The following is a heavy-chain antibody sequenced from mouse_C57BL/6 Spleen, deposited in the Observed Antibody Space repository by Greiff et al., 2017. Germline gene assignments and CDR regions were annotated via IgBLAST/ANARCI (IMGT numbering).Heavy chain of an antibody. Sequence: QVQLKQPGAELVKPGASVKLSCKASGYTFTSYWMHWVKQRPGQGLERIGMIHPNSGSTNYNEKFKSKATLTVDKSSSTAYMQLSSLTSEDSAVYYCARGYDYDAMDYWGQGTSVTVSS. CDR3: ARGYDYDAMDY. D-gene: IGHD2-10*02. J-gene: IGHJ4*01. CDR2: IHPNSGST. V-gene: IGHV1-64*01. CDR1: GYTFTSYW.